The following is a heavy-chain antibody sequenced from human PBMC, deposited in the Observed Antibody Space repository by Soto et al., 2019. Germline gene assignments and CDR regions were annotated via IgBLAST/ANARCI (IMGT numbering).Heavy chain of an antibody. CDR2: ISAHTGDT. Sequence: ASVKVSCKASGYTFTNYGLTWVRQAPGQGLEWMGWISAHTGDTKYAQKFQGRVTMTTDTSTSTAYMDLRSLTSDDTAVYYCASLGMVYSGNYFSAFDLWGQGTTVTVSS. V-gene: IGHV1-18*04. CDR1: GYTFTNYG. CDR3: ASLGMVYSGNYFSAFDL. D-gene: IGHD1-26*01. J-gene: IGHJ3*01.